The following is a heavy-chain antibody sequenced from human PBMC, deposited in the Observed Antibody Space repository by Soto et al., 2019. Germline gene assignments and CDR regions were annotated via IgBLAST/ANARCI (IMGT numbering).Heavy chain of an antibody. Sequence: EVQLVESGGGLVQPGGSLSLSCAASGFTFSRFELHWVRQAPGKGLEWISYIRSRGSTAYYASSVEGRFTISRDNANNSVYLQMDSLRAEDTALYYCTRAAWFPYWSFYWGQGALVTVSS. D-gene: IGHD3-9*01. CDR1: GFTFSRFE. CDR2: IRSRGSTA. V-gene: IGHV3-48*03. CDR3: TRAAWFPYWSFY. J-gene: IGHJ4*02.